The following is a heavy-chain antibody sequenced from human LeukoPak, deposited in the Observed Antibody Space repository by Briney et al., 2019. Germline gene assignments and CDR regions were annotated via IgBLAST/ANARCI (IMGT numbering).Heavy chain of an antibody. D-gene: IGHD3-22*01. Sequence: PGGSLRLSCAASGFTFSSYAMNWVRQAPGMGLEWVSGISSSGGTTYYADSVKGRFTISRDNSKSTLYLQMNSLRAEDTAVYYCAKDVSGWLFDRIDYWGQGTLVTVSS. V-gene: IGHV3-23*01. CDR1: GFTFSSYA. CDR2: ISSSGGTT. CDR3: AKDVSGWLFDRIDY. J-gene: IGHJ4*02.